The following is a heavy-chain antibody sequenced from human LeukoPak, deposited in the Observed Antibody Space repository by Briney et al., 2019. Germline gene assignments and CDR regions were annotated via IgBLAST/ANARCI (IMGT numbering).Heavy chain of an antibody. CDR2: INPTGDTT. D-gene: IGHD3-3*01. V-gene: IGHV3-23*01. CDR1: KFSFSAYA. Sequence: GGSLRLSCAASKFSFSAYAMSWVRQAPGKGLEWVSSINPTGDTTYYADSVKGRFTISKDNSQSTLYLQMNTLRAEDTAIYYCARDRPTGASRLFVVQWGQGTLVTVSS. CDR3: ARDRPTGASRLFVVQ. J-gene: IGHJ4*02.